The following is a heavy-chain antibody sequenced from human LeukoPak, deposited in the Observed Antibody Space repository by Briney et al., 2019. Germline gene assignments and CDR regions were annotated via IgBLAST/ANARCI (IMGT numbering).Heavy chain of an antibody. CDR1: GFTFSSYG. Sequence: GGSLRLSCAASGFTFSSYGMHWVRQAPGKGLEWVAFIRYDGSNKYYADSVKGRFTISRDNSKNTLYLQMNSLRAEDTAVYYCARGLYYHGSGYETLYYFDYWGQGTLVTVSS. CDR2: IRYDGSNK. D-gene: IGHD3-10*01. CDR3: ARGLYYHGSGYETLYYFDY. V-gene: IGHV3-30*02. J-gene: IGHJ4*02.